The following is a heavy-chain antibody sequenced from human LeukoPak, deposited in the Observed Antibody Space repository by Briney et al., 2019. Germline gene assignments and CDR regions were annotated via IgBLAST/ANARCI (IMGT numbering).Heavy chain of an antibody. CDR1: GXTFSSYW. CDR2: INSDGSST. J-gene: IGHJ4*02. V-gene: IGHV3-74*01. CDR3: ARDYCSSTSCFPDY. Sequence: GGSLRLSCAASGXTFSSYWVLWVRQAPGKGLVWVSRINSDGSSTSYADSVKGRFTISRDNAKNTLYLQMNSLRAEDTAVYYCARDYCSSTSCFPDYWGQGILVTVSS. D-gene: IGHD2-2*01.